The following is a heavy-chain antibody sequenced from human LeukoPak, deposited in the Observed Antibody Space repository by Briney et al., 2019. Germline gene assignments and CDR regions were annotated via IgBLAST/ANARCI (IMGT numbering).Heavy chain of an antibody. Sequence: GGSLRLSCAASGFTFSGYWMSWVRQTPEKGLEWVANIKQDGSEIYYVDSVKGRFTISGDNAENSLYLQMNSLRADDTAVYYCARDKIVGPTTLDYWGQGTLVTVSS. V-gene: IGHV3-7*01. D-gene: IGHD1-26*01. CDR3: ARDKIVGPTTLDY. J-gene: IGHJ4*02. CDR2: IKQDGSEI. CDR1: GFTFSGYW.